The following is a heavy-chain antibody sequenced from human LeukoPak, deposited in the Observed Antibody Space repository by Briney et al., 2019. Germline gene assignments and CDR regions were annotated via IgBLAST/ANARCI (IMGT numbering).Heavy chain of an antibody. CDR2: ISGSGGST. V-gene: IGHV3-23*01. CDR1: GFTFSDYA. Sequence: PGGSLRLSCAASGFTFSDYAMTWVRQAPGKGLEWVSAISGSGGSTYYADSVKGRFTISRDNSENTGYLQMNSLRAEDTAVYYCVKGVVVIITAPFDYWGQGTLVTVSS. J-gene: IGHJ4*02. CDR3: VKGVVVIITAPFDY. D-gene: IGHD3-22*01.